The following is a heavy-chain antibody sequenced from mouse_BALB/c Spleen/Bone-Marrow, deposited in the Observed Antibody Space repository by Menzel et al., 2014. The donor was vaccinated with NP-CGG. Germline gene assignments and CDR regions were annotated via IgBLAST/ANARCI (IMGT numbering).Heavy chain of an antibody. D-gene: IGHD3-2*01. CDR2: INPYNDGT. V-gene: IGHV1-14*01. Sequence: VQLQQSGPELVKPGASVKMSCKASGYTFTSYVMHWVKQKPGQGLEWIGYINPYNDGTKYNEKFKGKATLTSDKSSSTGYKGLSSPTSGDSAVYFCARPRQLRVPFHVEYWGQGTTLTVSS. CDR3: ARPRQLRVPFHVEY. CDR1: GYTFTSYV. J-gene: IGHJ2*01.